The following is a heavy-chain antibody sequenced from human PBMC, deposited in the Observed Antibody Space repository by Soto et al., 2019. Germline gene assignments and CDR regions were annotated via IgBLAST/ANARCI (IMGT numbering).Heavy chain of an antibody. CDR2: INPNSGGT. CDR3: AGGGVNCSGGSCYPHYYYYYGMDV. V-gene: IGHV1-2*02. Sequence: QVQLVQSGAEVKKPGASVKVSCKASGYTFTGYYMHWVRQAPGQGLEWMGWINPNSGGTNYAQKFQGRVTMTRDTSISTAYMELSRLRSDDTAVYYCAGGGVNCSGGSCYPHYYYYYGMDVWGQGTTVTVSS. CDR1: GYTFTGYY. J-gene: IGHJ6*02. D-gene: IGHD2-15*01.